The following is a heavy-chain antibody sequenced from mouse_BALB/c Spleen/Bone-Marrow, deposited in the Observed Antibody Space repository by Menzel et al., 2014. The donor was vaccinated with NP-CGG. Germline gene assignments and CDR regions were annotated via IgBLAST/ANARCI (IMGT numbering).Heavy chain of an antibody. CDR1: GYTFTDYA. V-gene: IGHV1-67*01. CDR3: AREDGNHVGFAY. CDR2: ISTYYGDA. J-gene: IGHJ3*01. Sequence: VQRVESGAELVRPGVSVKISCKGSGYTFTDYAMHWVKQSHAKSLEWIGVISTYYGDASYNQKFKGKATMTVDTSSSTAYMQLSSLTSEDSAVYYCAREDGNHVGFAYWGQGTLVTVSA. D-gene: IGHD2-1*01.